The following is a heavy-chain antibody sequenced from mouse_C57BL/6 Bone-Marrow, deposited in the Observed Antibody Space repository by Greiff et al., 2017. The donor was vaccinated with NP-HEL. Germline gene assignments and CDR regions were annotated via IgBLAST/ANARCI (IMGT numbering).Heavy chain of an antibody. CDR2: ISDGGSYT. D-gene: IGHD1-1*01. V-gene: IGHV5-4*01. CDR3: ARFYGSYYFDY. J-gene: IGHJ2*01. CDR1: GFTFSSYA. Sequence: GQVVESGGGLVKPGGFLKLSCAASGFTFSSYAMSWVRQTPEKRLEWVATISDGGSYTYYPDNVKGRFTISRDNAKNNLYLQMSHLKSEDTAMYYCARFYGSYYFDYWGQGTTLTVSS.